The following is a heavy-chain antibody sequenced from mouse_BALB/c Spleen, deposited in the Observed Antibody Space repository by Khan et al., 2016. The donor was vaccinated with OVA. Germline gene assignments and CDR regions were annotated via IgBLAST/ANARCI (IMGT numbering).Heavy chain of an antibody. V-gene: IGHV14-3*02. J-gene: IGHJ3*01. CDR3: ATLYGNPFDY. CDR1: GFNIKDTY. Sequence: EVQLQESGAELVKPGASVKLSCTASGFNIKDTYMHWVKQRPEQGPEWIGRIDPGNGDIKCDPKFQDKATIAADTSSNTAYLQLSSLTSEDTAVYYCATLYGNPFDYWGQGTLVSVSA. CDR2: IDPGNGDI. D-gene: IGHD2-1*01.